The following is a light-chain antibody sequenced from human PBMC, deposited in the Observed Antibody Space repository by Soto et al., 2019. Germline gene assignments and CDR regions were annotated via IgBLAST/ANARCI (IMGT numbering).Light chain of an antibody. V-gene: IGKV1-33*01. CDR1: QDIANS. Sequence: DIQMTQSPSSLSASIGDRVILTCQASQDIANSLNWYHHKPGKAPKLLIYDASNLERGVPARFSGSGSGTDFSFTISSLQPEDIATYYCQQYENLPPTFGQGTRLEIK. J-gene: IGKJ5*01. CDR2: DAS. CDR3: QQYENLPPT.